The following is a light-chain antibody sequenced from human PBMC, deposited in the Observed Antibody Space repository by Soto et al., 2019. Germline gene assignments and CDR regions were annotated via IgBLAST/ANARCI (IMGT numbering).Light chain of an antibody. CDR3: QQYCSSPWP. CDR2: GAS. CDR1: QSVSSN. Sequence: EIVLTQSPGTLSLSPGARATLSCRASQSVSSNLAWYQQKPGQAPRLLIYGASSRATGIPDRFSGSGSGTDFTLTISRLEPEDFAVYYCQQYCSSPWPFGQVTKVDIK. V-gene: IGKV3-20*01. J-gene: IGKJ1*01.